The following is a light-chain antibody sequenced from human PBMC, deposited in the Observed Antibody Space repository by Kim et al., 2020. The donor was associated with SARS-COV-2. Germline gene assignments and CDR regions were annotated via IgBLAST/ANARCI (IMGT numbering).Light chain of an antibody. V-gene: IGLV1-51*01. CDR1: SSNIGINY. Sequence: GQKVTISCSGSSSNIGINYVSWYHQLPGTAPKLLIYDNNKRPSGIPDRFSGSKSGTSATLGITGLQTGDEADYYCGTWDNNLSVWVFGGGTKVTVL. CDR2: DNN. CDR3: GTWDNNLSVWV. J-gene: IGLJ3*02.